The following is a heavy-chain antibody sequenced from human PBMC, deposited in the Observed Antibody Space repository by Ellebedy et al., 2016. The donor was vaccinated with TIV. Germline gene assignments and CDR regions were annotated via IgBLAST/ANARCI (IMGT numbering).Heavy chain of an antibody. Sequence: GSLRLSCTVSGGSIRSSTFYWGWIRQPPGKGLEWIGSIFYGGSSSYNPSFKSRLTISIDAAKNQFSLTLTSVVAADAAMYFCATPPQYCTGGSCYSPFDYWGQGAMVTVS. CDR2: IFYGGSS. V-gene: IGHV4-39*01. J-gene: IGHJ4*02. CDR3: ATPPQYCTGGSCYSPFDY. CDR1: GGSIRSSTFY. D-gene: IGHD2-15*01.